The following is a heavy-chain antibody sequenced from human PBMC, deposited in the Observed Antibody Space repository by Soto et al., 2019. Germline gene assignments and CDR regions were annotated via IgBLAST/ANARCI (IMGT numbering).Heavy chain of an antibody. D-gene: IGHD5-12*01. CDR1: GFNFNDYA. Sequence: PGGSLRLSCAASGFNFNDYAMTWVRQAPGQGLEWLSIISWNSLIIRYADSVKGRFTVSRDNSRNTVYLQMNSLSLGDTARYYCAKVGKQSGYQDYLDYWGQGVLVT. CDR2: ISWNSLII. CDR3: AKVGKQSGYQDYLDY. J-gene: IGHJ4*02. V-gene: IGHV3-23*01.